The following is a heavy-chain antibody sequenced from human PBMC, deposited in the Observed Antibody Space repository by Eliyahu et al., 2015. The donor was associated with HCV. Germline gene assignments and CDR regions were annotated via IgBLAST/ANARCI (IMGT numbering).Heavy chain of an antibody. V-gene: IGHV4-59*01. D-gene: IGHD6-19*01. CDR3: ASGGGGIAVAGTGGWFDP. Sequence: QVQLQESGPGLVKPSETLSLTCTVXGGSIPTYXWSWXRQPPGKGLEWIGYIHYSGSTNYNPSLKSRVTISIDTSKNQFSLNLTSVTAADTAMYYCASGGGGIAVAGTGGWFDPWGQGTLVTVSS. CDR1: GGSIPTYX. CDR2: IHYSGST. J-gene: IGHJ5*02.